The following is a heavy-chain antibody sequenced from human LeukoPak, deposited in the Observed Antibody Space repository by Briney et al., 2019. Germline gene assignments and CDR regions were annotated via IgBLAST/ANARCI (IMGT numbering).Heavy chain of an antibody. CDR2: IKQDGSEK. Sequence: HPGGSLRLSCAASGFTFSSYWMSWVRQAPGKGLEWVANIKQDGSEKYYVDSVKGRFTISRDNAKNSLYLQMNSLRAEDTAVYYCARETQYYDILTGYLYGGDYWGQGTLVTVSS. D-gene: IGHD3-9*01. CDR3: ARETQYYDILTGYLYGGDY. J-gene: IGHJ4*02. V-gene: IGHV3-7*01. CDR1: GFTFSSYW.